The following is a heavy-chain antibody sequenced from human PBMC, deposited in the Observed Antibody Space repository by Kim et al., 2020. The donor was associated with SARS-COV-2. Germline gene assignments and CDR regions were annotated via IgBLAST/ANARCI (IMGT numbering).Heavy chain of an antibody. CDR2: ITGGGDST. V-gene: IGHV3-23*01. J-gene: IGHJ4*02. CDR3: AKRIAGSIDD. CDR1: GFTFRNYV. Sequence: GGSLRLSCATSGFTFRNYVMSWVRQAPGKGLEWVSCITGGGDSTYYADSVKGRFTISRDNFKNTLYLQMNSLRAEDTAVYYCAKRIAGSIDDWGQGTLVT.